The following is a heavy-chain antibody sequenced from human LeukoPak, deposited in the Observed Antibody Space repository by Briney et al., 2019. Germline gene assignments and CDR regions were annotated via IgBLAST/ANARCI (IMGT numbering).Heavy chain of an antibody. J-gene: IGHJ5*02. CDR1: GGPISSGDYY. Sequence: SETLSLTCTVSGGPISSGDYYWSWIRQPPGKGLGWIGYIYYSGSTYYNPSLKSRVTISVDTSKNQFSLKLSSVTAADTAVYYCARDGVTRWFDPWGQGTLVTVSS. CDR2: IYYSGST. D-gene: IGHD4-17*01. CDR3: ARDGVTRWFDP. V-gene: IGHV4-30-4*01.